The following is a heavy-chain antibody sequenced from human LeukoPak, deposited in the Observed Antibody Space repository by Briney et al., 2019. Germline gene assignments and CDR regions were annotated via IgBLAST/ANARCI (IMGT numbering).Heavy chain of an antibody. CDR3: ARVGDMEAFDI. V-gene: IGHV3-21*01. CDR2: GSSRYSYI. Sequence: GGSLSLSCAPSGFTFSSYSMNCVRQAPGKGRECVSSGSSRYSYIYYTRAVKGRFTITRDNAKIPLYLQMNDMRAEDTAVYYCARVGDMEAFDIWGQGTRVTVSS. J-gene: IGHJ3*02. CDR1: GFTFSSYS. D-gene: IGHD3-16*01.